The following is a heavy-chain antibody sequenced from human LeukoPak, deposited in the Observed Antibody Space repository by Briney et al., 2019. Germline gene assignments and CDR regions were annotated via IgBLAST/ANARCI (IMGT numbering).Heavy chain of an antibody. CDR3: VRHLSDITSCPNY. V-gene: IGHV5-51*01. CDR1: GYRFTDYW. D-gene: IGHD2-2*01. CDR2: IYPDDSDI. Sequence: GESLKISCKGSGYRFTDYWIGWVRQMPGKGLECMGIIYPDDSDIRYSPSFQGQVTISADKSVSTAYLQWSSLKASDTAIYYCVRHLSDITSCPNYWGPGTLITVAS. J-gene: IGHJ4*02.